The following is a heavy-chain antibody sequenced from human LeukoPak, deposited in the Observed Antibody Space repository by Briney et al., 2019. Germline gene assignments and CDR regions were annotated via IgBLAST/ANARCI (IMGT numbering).Heavy chain of an antibody. V-gene: IGHV4-38-2*01. Sequence: SETLSLTCAVSGYSISSGYYWVWIRQPPGRGPEWIGSLYHSDSAYYNTSLRSRVSMSVDTSKNQFSLTLSFVTAADTAVYYCARQHDSYYYYYIDVWGSGTTVTVSS. J-gene: IGHJ6*03. CDR2: LYHSDSA. CDR3: ARQHDSYYYYYIDV. CDR1: GYSISSGYY.